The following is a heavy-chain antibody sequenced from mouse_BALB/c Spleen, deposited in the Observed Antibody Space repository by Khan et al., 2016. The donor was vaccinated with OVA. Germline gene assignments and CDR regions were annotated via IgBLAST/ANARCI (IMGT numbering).Heavy chain of an antibody. CDR1: GFTFSAYS. CDR2: ISSGGDYT. CDR3: TSHLTGSFTY. Sequence: EVELVESGGDLVKPGGSLKVSCAASGFTFSAYSMSWVRQTPDKRLEWDATISSGGDYTYYPDNVKGRFTISRDNAKNTLYLQMSSLKSEDTAMYYCTSHLTGSFTYWGQGTLVTVSA. V-gene: IGHV5-6*01. D-gene: IGHD4-1*01. J-gene: IGHJ3*01.